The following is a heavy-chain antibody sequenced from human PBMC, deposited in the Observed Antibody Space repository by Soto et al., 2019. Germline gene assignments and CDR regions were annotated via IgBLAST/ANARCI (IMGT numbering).Heavy chain of an antibody. D-gene: IGHD3-10*01. Sequence: GGSLRLSCAASGFPFSSYAMSWVRQAPGKGLECVSTISGSGGSTYYADSVKGRFTISRDNSRNMLYLQMNSLRAEDTAMFYCARDPLGGEVSFRGKACWGQGTLVTVSS. CDR2: ISGSGGST. CDR3: ARDPLGGEVSFRGKAC. V-gene: IGHV3-23*01. CDR1: GFPFSSYA. J-gene: IGHJ4*02.